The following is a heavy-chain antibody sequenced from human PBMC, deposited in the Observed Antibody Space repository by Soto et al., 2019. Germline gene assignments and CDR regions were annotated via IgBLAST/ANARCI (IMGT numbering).Heavy chain of an antibody. CDR3: ARRYGGNFDY. CDR2: IYYSGST. J-gene: IGHJ4*02. Sequence: PSETLSLTCTVSGGSISSYYWSWIRQPPGKGLEWIGDIYYSGSTNYNPSLKSRVTISVDTSKNQFSLKLSSVTAADTAVYYCARRYGGNFDYWGQGTLLTVSS. CDR1: GGSISSYY. V-gene: IGHV4-59*01. D-gene: IGHD1-26*01.